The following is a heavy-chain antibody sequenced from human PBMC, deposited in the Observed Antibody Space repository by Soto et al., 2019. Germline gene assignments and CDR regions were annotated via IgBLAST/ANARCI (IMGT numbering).Heavy chain of an antibody. Sequence: SETLSLTCTVSGGSISSSSYYWGWIRQPPGKGLEWIGSIYYSGSTYYNPSLKSRVTISVDTSKNQFSLKLSSVTAADTAVYYCARRDYYYGMDVWGQGTTVTVSS. CDR3: ARRDYYYGMDV. V-gene: IGHV4-39*01. CDR2: IYYSGST. CDR1: GGSISSSSYY. J-gene: IGHJ6*02.